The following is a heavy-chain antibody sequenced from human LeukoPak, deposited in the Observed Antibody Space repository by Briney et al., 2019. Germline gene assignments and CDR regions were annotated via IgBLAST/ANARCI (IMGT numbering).Heavy chain of an antibody. CDR2: INNSGST. J-gene: IGHJ4*02. V-gene: IGHV4-34*01. D-gene: IGHD3-22*01. CDR3: ARGDYYDSSGYSRFLDY. CDR1: GGSLSGYY. Sequence: PETLSLTCAVYGGSLSGYYWSWIRQPPGKGLEWIGEINNSGSTNYNTSLKSRVTISVDTSKNQFSLKLSSVTAADTAVYYCARGDYYDSSGYSRFLDYWGQGTLVTVSS.